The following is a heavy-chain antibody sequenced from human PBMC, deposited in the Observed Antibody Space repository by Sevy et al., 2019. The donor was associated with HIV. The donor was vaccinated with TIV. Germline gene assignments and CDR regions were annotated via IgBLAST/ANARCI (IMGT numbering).Heavy chain of an antibody. CDR1: GYTLTELS. V-gene: IGHV1-24*01. CDR2: FDPEDGET. CDR3: ATAPYYYDSSGYKTFDY. D-gene: IGHD3-22*01. J-gene: IGHJ4*02. Sequence: ASVKVSCKVSGYTLTELSMHWVRQAPGKGLEWMGGFDPEDGETIYAQKFQGRVTMTEDTSTDTAYMELSSLRSEDTAVYYCATAPYYYDSSGYKTFDYWGQGTLVTVSS.